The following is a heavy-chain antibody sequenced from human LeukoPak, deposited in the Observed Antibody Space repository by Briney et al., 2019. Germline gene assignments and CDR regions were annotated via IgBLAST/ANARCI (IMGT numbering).Heavy chain of an antibody. CDR2: ISGSAHKI. CDR1: GITFSNYA. CDR3: AKHYGDLSFDAFDI. J-gene: IGHJ3*02. D-gene: IGHD4-17*01. V-gene: IGHV3-23*01. Sequence: GGSLRLSCVASGITFSNYAVSWVRQAPEKGLDWVSVISGSAHKIRYADSVKGRFTISRDNSKNTLYLQMNSLRAEDTAVYYCAKHYGDLSFDAFDIWGQGTMVTVSS.